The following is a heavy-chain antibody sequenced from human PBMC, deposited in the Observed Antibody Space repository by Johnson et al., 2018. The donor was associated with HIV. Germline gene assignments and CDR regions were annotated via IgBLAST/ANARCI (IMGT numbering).Heavy chain of an antibody. CDR1: GFTVSTNY. D-gene: IGHD1-26*01. CDR2: IYSGGST. J-gene: IGHJ3*02. Sequence: VQLVESGGGLIQPGGSLRLSCAASGFTVSTNYMSWVRQAPGKGLEWVSIIYSGGSTYYADSVKGRFTISRDNSQNTLYLQMNSLRAEDTAVYYCARDFVGGNDAFDIWGQGTMVTVSS. CDR3: ARDFVGGNDAFDI. V-gene: IGHV3-66*03.